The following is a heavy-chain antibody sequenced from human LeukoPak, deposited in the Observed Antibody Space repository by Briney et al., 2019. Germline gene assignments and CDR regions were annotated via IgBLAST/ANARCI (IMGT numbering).Heavy chain of an antibody. CDR1: GGSVSSGGYY. CDR2: IYYSGST. Sequence: PSETLSLTCTVSGGSVSSGGYYWSWIRQPPGKGLEWIGYIYYSGSTYYNPSLKSRLTISLDTSKSQFSLKLSSVTAADTAVYYCARGLAAYSSPKNLDYWGQGTLATVSS. V-gene: IGHV4-31*03. CDR3: ARGLAAYSSPKNLDY. D-gene: IGHD6-13*01. J-gene: IGHJ4*02.